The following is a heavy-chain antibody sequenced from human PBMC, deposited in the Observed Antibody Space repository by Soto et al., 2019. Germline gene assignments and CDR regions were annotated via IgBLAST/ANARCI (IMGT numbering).Heavy chain of an antibody. CDR3: ARQGGITMVRGVLTAFDI. J-gene: IGHJ3*02. CDR2: VYYSGDT. V-gene: IGHV4-59*08. CDR1: GGSVRSYY. Sequence: LETLSLTRSVSGGSVRSYYWSLVRPPPGKGLEWVGYVYYSGDTSYNPSLKSRVTISVDTSKNQCSLKLSSVTAADTAVYYCARQGGITMVRGVLTAFDIWGQGTMVTVSS. D-gene: IGHD3-10*01.